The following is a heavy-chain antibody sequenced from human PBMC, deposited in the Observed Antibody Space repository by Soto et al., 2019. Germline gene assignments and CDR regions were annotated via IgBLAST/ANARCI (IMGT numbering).Heavy chain of an antibody. D-gene: IGHD3-16*02. CDR3: ARLSKGPSYRYKGGMDV. CDR2: IDPSDSYT. CDR1: GYSFTSYW. Sequence: GESLKISCKGSGYSFTSYWISWVRQMPGKGLEWMGRIDPSDSYTNYSPSFQGHVTISADKSISTAYLQWSSLKASDTAMYYCARLSKGPSYRYKGGMDVWGQGTTVTVSS. V-gene: IGHV5-10-1*01. J-gene: IGHJ6*02.